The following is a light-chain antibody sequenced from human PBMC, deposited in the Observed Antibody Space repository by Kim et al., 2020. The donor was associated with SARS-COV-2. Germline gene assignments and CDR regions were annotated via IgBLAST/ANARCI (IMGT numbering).Light chain of an antibody. J-gene: IGLJ2*01. CDR2: DST. CDR1: SSNIGAGYG. V-gene: IGLV1-40*01. Sequence: QSVLTQPPSVSGAPGQRVTFSCAGTSSNIGAGYGVHWYQQIPGTAPKLLISDSTNWPSGVPDRFSGSISGTSASLVITGLQVDDEADYYCQSFDNSLSGVVFGGGTKVTVL. CDR3: QSFDNSLSGVV.